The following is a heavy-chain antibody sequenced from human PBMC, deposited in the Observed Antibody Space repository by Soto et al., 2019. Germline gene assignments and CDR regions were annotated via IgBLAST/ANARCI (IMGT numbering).Heavy chain of an antibody. CDR1: GFTFSSYG. J-gene: IGHJ6*02. CDR2: IWYDGSNK. D-gene: IGHD6-19*01. Sequence: QVQLVESGGGVVQPGRSLRLSCAASGFTFSSYGMHWVRQAPGKGLEWVAVIWYDGSNKYYADSVKGRFTISRDNSKNTLYLQMNSLRGEDTAVYYCARDSAPSSGWYSSEYYYGMDVWGQGTTVTVSS. CDR3: ARDSAPSSGWYSSEYYYGMDV. V-gene: IGHV3-33*01.